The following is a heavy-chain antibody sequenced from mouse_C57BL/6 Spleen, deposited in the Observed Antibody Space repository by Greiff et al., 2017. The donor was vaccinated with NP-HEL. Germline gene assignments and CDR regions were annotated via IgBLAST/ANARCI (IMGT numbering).Heavy chain of an antibody. V-gene: IGHV1-26*01. CDR3: ARNYGSEEGYFDV. J-gene: IGHJ1*03. CDR1: GYTFTDYY. D-gene: IGHD1-1*01. Sequence: EVQLQQSGPELVKPGASVKISCKASGYTFTDYYMNWVKQSHGKSLEWIGDINPNNGGTSYNQKFKGKATLTVDKSSSTAYMELRSLTSEDSAVYYCARNYGSEEGYFDVWGTGTTVTVSS. CDR2: INPNNGGT.